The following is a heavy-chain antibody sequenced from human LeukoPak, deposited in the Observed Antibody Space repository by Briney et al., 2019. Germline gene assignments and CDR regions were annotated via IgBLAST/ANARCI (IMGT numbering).Heavy chain of an antibody. Sequence: PSETLSLTCAVYGGSFSGYYWSWIRQPPGKGLEWIGEINHSGSTTYNPPPKNRITISVDTSTNQFSLKLSSVAAGDTAVYCCARGEGIVVVPAANWFDPWGQGTLVTVSS. CDR1: GGSFSGYY. D-gene: IGHD2-2*01. CDR2: INHSGST. V-gene: IGHV4-34*01. CDR3: ARGEGIVVVPAANWFDP. J-gene: IGHJ5*02.